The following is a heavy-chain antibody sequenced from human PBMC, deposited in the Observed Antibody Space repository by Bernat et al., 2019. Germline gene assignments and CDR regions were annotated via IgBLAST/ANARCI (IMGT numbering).Heavy chain of an antibody. CDR2: ISGSGGST. J-gene: IGHJ4*02. CDR3: AKALYYDFWSGHFDY. V-gene: IGHV3-23*01. CDR1: GFTFSSYA. D-gene: IGHD3-3*01. Sequence: EVQLLESGGGLVQPGGSLRLSCAASGFTFSSYAMSWVRQAPGKGLEWVSAISGSGGSTCYADSVKGRFTISRDNSKNPLYLQMNSLRAEDTAVYYCAKALYYDFWSGHFDYWGQGTLVTVSS.